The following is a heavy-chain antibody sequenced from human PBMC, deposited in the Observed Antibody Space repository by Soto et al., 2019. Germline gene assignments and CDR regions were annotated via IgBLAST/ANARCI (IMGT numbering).Heavy chain of an antibody. D-gene: IGHD3-3*01. J-gene: IGHJ6*02. Sequence: PGGSLRLSCAASGFTFRNNVLSWVRQAPGKGLDWVSGITGSGRDTYYADSVKGRFTISRDNSKNTLYLQMNSLRAEDTAVYYCAKDQTTTIFGVVTHYYYYGMDVWGQGTTVTVSS. CDR1: GFTFRNNV. V-gene: IGHV3-23*01. CDR3: AKDQTTTIFGVVTHYYYYGMDV. CDR2: ITGSGRDT.